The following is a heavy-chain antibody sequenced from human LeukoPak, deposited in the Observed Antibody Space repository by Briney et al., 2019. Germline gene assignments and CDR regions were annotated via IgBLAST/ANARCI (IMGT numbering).Heavy chain of an antibody. Sequence: PSETLSLTCTVSGGSISSYYWSWIRQPPGKELEWIGYIYYSGSTNYNPSLKSRVTISVDTSKNQFSLKLSSVTAADTAVYYCARDKNGGFDYWGQGTLVTVSS. J-gene: IGHJ4*02. CDR1: GGSISSYY. CDR3: ARDKNGGFDY. CDR2: IYYSGST. D-gene: IGHD2-8*01. V-gene: IGHV4-59*01.